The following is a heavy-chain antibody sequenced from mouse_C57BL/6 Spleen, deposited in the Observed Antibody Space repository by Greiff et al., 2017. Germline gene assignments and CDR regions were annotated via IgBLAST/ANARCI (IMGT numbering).Heavy chain of an antibody. CDR1: GFTFSSYA. D-gene: IGHD1-3*01. V-gene: IGHV5-4*01. CDR2: ISDGGSYT. J-gene: IGHJ2*01. CDR3: ARDRVGDGVYYFDY. Sequence: EVMLVESGGGLVKPGGSLKLSCAASGFTFSSYAMSWVRQTPEKRLEWVATISDGGSYTYYPDNVKGRFTISRDNAKNNLYLQMSHLKSEDTAMYYCARDRVGDGVYYFDYWGQGTTLTVSS.